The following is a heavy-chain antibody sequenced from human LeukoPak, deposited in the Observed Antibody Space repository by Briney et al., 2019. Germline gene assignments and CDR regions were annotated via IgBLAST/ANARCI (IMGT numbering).Heavy chain of an antibody. V-gene: IGHV4-4*02. J-gene: IGHJ4*02. CDR1: GGSISTTNW. Sequence: SGTLSLTCGVSGGSISTTNWWTWGREPPGEGLEGIGEVHLSGRTHYNPSLESRVTMSVDMSENHISLRLTSVTAADTAVYYCAREGGPYRPLDYSGQGTLVTVSS. CDR3: AREGGPYRPLDY. CDR2: VHLSGRT.